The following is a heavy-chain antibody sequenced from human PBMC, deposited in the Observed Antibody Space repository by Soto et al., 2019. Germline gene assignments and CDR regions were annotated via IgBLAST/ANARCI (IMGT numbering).Heavy chain of an antibody. V-gene: IGHV3-33*01. CDR1: GFNFRSYG. CDR3: ARDNIVGSYLFDD. J-gene: IGHJ4*02. CDR2: IWYDGSNK. D-gene: IGHD1-26*01. Sequence: QVQMVESGGGVVQSGRSLRLSCATSGFNFRSYGIHWVRQAPGKGLEWVGSIWYDGSNKYYADSVKGRFTISRDDSKNTVYLQTDSLRVEDTAIYYGARDNIVGSYLFDDWGQGSLVTVSS.